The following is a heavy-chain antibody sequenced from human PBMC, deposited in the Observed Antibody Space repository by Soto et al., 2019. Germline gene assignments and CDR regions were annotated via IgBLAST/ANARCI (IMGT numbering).Heavy chain of an antibody. J-gene: IGHJ6*03. CDR2: INPNSGGT. CDR1: GYTFTGYC. D-gene: IGHD2-2*01. Sequence: ASVKVSCKASGYTFTGYCMHWVRQAPGQGLEWMGWINPNSGGTNYAQKFQGWVTMTRDTSISTAYMELSRLRSDDTAVYYCARGPRYCSSTSCAVPNYYMDVWGKGTTVTVSS. V-gene: IGHV1-2*04. CDR3: ARGPRYCSSTSCAVPNYYMDV.